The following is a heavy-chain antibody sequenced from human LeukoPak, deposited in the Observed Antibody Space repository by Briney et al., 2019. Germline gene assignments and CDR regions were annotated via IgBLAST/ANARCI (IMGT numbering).Heavy chain of an antibody. CDR1: GYTFTGYY. V-gene: IGHV1-2*02. CDR2: INPNSGGT. CDR3: ARGYYDFWSGPIWDMDV. J-gene: IGHJ6*03. Sequence: ASVKVSCKASGYTFTGYYMHWVRQAPGQGLEWMGWINPNSGGTNYAQKFQGRVTMTRDTSISTAYVELSRLRSDDTAVYYCARGYYDFWSGPIWDMDVWGKGTTVTVSS. D-gene: IGHD3-3*01.